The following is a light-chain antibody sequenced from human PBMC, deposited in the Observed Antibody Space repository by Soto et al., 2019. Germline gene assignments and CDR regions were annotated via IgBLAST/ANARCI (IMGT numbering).Light chain of an antibody. V-gene: IGLV2-14*01. Sequence: QSALTQPAAVSGSPGQSITISCTGTSSDVGGYNCVSWFQQHPDKAPKLIISEVTNRPSGVSDRFSVSKSGNTASLTISGLQAEDEADYYCSSYSGKSTYVFGRGTKV. CDR2: EVT. CDR3: SSYSGKSTYV. CDR1: SSDVGGYNC. J-gene: IGLJ1*01.